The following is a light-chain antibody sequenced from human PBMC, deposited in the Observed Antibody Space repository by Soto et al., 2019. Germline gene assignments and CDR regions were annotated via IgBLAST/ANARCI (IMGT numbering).Light chain of an antibody. CDR3: QHQST. V-gene: IGKV1-33*01. J-gene: IGKJ1*01. CDR2: DAS. CDR1: QDISNY. Sequence: DIQMTQSPSSLSASVGDRVTITCQASQDISNYLNWYQQKPGKAPKLLIYDASNLETGVPSRFSGSGSGTDFTFTISSLQPEDIATYYCQHQSTFGQGTKVEIK.